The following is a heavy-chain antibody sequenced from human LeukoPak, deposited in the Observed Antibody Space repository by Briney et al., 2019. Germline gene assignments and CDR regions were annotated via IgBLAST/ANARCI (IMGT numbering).Heavy chain of an antibody. CDR3: AREGGPGYDSSGYYSLDY. CDR2: INPNSGGT. CDR1: GYTFTGYY. D-gene: IGHD3-22*01. V-gene: IGHV1-2*02. J-gene: IGHJ4*02. Sequence: ASVKVSCKASGYTFTGYYMHWVRQAPGQGLEWMGWINPNSGGTNYAQKFQGRVTMTRDTSISTAYMELSRLRSDDTAVYYCAREGGPGYDSSGYYSLDYWGQGTLVTVSS.